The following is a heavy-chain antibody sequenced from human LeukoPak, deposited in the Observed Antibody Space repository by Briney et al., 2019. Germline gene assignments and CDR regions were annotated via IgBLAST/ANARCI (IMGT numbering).Heavy chain of an antibody. J-gene: IGHJ4*02. CDR1: GGSISSNSHY. CDR3: AREEASVGDY. D-gene: IGHD2-21*01. CDR2: IHYSGST. V-gene: IGHV4-39*01. Sequence: PSETLSLTCTVSGGSISSNSHYWAWIRQPPGKGLEWIGSIHYSGSTFYSPSLKSRLTISVDTSKNQFSLILTSVTASDTAVYYCAREEASVGDYWGQGILVTVSS.